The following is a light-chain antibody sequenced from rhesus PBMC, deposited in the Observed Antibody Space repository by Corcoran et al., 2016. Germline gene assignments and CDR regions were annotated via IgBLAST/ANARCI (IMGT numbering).Light chain of an antibody. J-gene: IGKJ2*01. V-gene: IGKV1-33*01. Sequence: DIQMTQSPSSLSASVGDKVTITCRASQGIGNALAWYQQKPGKAPKVLIYAATSLHSGVPSRFRGGGSGTDFTLTISSLQPEDGALYYCQQRNNFPYSFGRGTKVEIK. CDR2: AAT. CDR3: QQRNNFPYS. CDR1: QGIGNA.